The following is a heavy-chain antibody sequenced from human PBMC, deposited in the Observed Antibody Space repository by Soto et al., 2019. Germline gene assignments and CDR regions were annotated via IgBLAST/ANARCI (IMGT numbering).Heavy chain of an antibody. CDR1: GYTFTCYD. Sequence: ASVKVSCKASGYTFTCYDINWVRHATGQGPEGMGWMRPNSCNTGYAQKLQGRVTMTRNTSISTAYMELSSLRSANTAVYYRARLYYHYSFGMDVWGQGTTV. CDR3: ARLYYHYSFGMDV. CDR2: MRPNSCNT. J-gene: IGHJ6*02. V-gene: IGHV1-8*01. D-gene: IGHD3-16*01.